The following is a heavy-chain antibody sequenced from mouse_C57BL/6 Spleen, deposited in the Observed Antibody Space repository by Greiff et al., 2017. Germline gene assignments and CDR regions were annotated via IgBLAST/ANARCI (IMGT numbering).Heavy chain of an antibody. J-gene: IGHJ3*01. CDR3: AREDWEGGFAY. V-gene: IGHV5-4*01. CDR2: ISDGGSYT. Sequence: EVKVVESGGGLVKPGGSLKLSCAASGFTFSSYAMSWVRQTPEKRLEWVATISDGGSYTYYPDNVKGRFTISRDNAKNNLYLQMSHLKSEDTAMYYCAREDWEGGFAYWGQGTLVTVSA. D-gene: IGHD4-1*01. CDR1: GFTFSSYA.